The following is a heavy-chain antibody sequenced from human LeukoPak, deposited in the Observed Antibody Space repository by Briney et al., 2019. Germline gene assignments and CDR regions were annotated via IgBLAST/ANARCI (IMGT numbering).Heavy chain of an antibody. Sequence: SETLSLTCTVSGGSISSGGYYWSWIHQHPGKGLEWIGYIYYSGSTYYNPSLKSRVTISVDTSTNQFSLKLSSVTAADTAVYYCARDSVDTAMVSAFDIWGQGTMVTVSS. CDR3: ARDSVDTAMVSAFDI. V-gene: IGHV4-31*03. CDR2: IYYSGST. CDR1: GGSISSGGYY. D-gene: IGHD5-18*01. J-gene: IGHJ3*02.